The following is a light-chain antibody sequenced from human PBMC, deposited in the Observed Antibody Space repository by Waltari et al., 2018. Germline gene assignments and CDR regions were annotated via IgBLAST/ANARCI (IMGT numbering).Light chain of an antibody. Sequence: DIQMTQSPSTLSASVGDRVTITCRASQSVSNWLDWYQQKSGKAPKLLIYETSSLESGVPSRFSGSGSGTEFTLTITSLQPDDFATYYCQQYNDYATWTFGQGTKVEVK. J-gene: IGKJ1*01. CDR2: ETS. CDR1: QSVSNW. CDR3: QQYNDYATWT. V-gene: IGKV1-5*03.